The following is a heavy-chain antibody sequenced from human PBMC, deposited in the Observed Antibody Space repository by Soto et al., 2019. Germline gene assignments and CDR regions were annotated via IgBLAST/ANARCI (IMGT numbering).Heavy chain of an antibody. D-gene: IGHD3-16*01. V-gene: IGHV3-73*02. Sequence: EVQLVESGGGLVQPGGSVIISCAASGFTFSGSAIHWVRQASGKGLEWLGRINTRSYNYATAYTASLKGRFTISRDDSKNTAYLQMNSLKTEDTAVYFCSRLWAGGDDRDSPPYYLDSWGQGTLVTVSS. CDR3: SRLWAGGDDRDSPPYYLDS. CDR1: GFTFSGSA. J-gene: IGHJ4*02. CDR2: INTRSYNYAT.